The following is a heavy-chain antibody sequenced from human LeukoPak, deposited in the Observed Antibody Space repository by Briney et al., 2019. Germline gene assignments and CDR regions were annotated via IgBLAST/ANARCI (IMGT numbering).Heavy chain of an antibody. CDR3: ARARLRYCSSTSCYDMDV. Sequence: ASVKVSCKASGYTFTSYYMHWVRQAPGQGLEWMGIINPSGGSTSYAQKFQGRVTMTRDMSTSTVYMELSSLRSVDTAVYYCARARLRYCSSTSCYDMDVWGKGTTVTVSS. D-gene: IGHD2-2*01. J-gene: IGHJ6*03. V-gene: IGHV1-46*01. CDR2: INPSGGST. CDR1: GYTFTSYY.